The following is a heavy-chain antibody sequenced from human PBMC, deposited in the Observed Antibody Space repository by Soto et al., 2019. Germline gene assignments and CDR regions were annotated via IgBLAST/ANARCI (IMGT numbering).Heavy chain of an antibody. CDR3: ARQVVAYCSGGSCFSPNRRWFEF. J-gene: IGHJ5*01. CDR2: IYYSGST. CDR1: GGSISSGSYY. Sequence: SETLSLTCTVPGGSISSGSYYWGWIRQPPGKGLEWTGSIYYSGSTYYNPSLKSRVTISVDTSKNQFSLKLSSVTAADTAVYYCARQVVAYCSGGSCFSPNRRWFEFWGQGTLVTVSS. V-gene: IGHV4-39*01. D-gene: IGHD2-15*01.